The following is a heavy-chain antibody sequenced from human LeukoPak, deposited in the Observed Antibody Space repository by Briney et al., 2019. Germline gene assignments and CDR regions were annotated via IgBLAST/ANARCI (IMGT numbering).Heavy chain of an antibody. CDR2: INSDASVT. J-gene: IGHJ4*02. Sequence: QPGGSLRLSCAASGFIFSNYWMHWVRQTPGKGLVWVSRINSDASVTTYADSVKGRFTISRDNAKNTLYLQMNSLRAEDTAVYYCARVTAVAGTSVGVDAWGQGILVTVS. D-gene: IGHD6-19*01. CDR1: GFIFSNYW. V-gene: IGHV3-74*01. CDR3: ARVTAVAGTSVGVDA.